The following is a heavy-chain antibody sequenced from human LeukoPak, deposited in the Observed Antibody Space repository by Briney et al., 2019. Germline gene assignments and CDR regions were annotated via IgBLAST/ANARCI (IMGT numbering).Heavy chain of an antibody. CDR3: ARASNDYVWGSYFGY. D-gene: IGHD3-16*01. CDR2: ISSSGSTI. J-gene: IGHJ4*02. V-gene: IGHV3-48*03. Sequence: GGSLRLSCAASGFTFSSYEMNWVRQAPGKGLEWVSYISSSGSTIYYADSVKGRFTISRDNAKNSLYLQMNSLRAEDTAVYYCARASNDYVWGSYFGYWGQGTLVTVSS. CDR1: GFTFSSYE.